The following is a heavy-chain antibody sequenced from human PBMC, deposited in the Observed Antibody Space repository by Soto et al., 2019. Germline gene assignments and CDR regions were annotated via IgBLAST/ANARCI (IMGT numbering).Heavy chain of an antibody. CDR2: IYYTGST. CDR1: GGSITSSTYY. D-gene: IGHD3-10*01. J-gene: IGHJ4*02. Sequence: SETLSLTCTVSGGSITSSTYYWGWIRQSPGKGLECIGSIYYTGSTYYSPSLKNRVTISVDTSKNQFSLKLSSVTAADTAVYYCARHAPLVRGVTPYYFDYWGQGTLVT. V-gene: IGHV4-39*01. CDR3: ARHAPLVRGVTPYYFDY.